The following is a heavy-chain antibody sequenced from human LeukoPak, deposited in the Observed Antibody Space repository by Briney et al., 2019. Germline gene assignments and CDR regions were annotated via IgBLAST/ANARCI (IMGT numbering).Heavy chain of an antibody. CDR3: ARDRPSDGGYAFDI. CDR1: GYIFVSYY. Sequence: ASVKVSCKASGYIFVSYYINWVRQAPGQGLEWMGSISGYNGHTNYAQKFQGRVTMTTDTSTSTAYMELSSLRSEDTAVYYCARDRPSDGGYAFDIWGQGTMVTVSS. J-gene: IGHJ3*02. CDR2: ISGYNGHT. D-gene: IGHD3-16*01. V-gene: IGHV1-18*01.